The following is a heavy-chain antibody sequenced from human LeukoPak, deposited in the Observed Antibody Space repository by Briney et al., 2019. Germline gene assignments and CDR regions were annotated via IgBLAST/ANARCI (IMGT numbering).Heavy chain of an antibody. Sequence: PSETLSLTCAVYGGSFSDYYWSWIRQPPGKGLEWIGEINHTGNTNYNPSLKSRVTISVDTSKNQLSLKLTSVTATDTAVYYCARSERRGWYFDLWGRGTPVTVSS. CDR1: GGSFSDYY. J-gene: IGHJ2*01. CDR2: INHTGNT. D-gene: IGHD1-1*01. CDR3: ARSERRGWYFDL. V-gene: IGHV4-34*01.